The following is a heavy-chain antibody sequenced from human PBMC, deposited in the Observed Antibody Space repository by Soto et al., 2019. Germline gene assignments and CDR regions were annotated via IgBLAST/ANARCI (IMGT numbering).Heavy chain of an antibody. D-gene: IGHD3-9*01. Sequence: GGSLRLSCAASGFTFSSYAMSWVRQAPGKGLEWVSAISGSGGSTYYADSVKGRFTISRDNSKNTLYLQMNSLRAEDTAVYYCAKDHDILTGYYYYFDYWGQGTLVTVSS. J-gene: IGHJ4*02. CDR1: GFTFSSYA. V-gene: IGHV3-23*01. CDR2: ISGSGGST. CDR3: AKDHDILTGYYYYFDY.